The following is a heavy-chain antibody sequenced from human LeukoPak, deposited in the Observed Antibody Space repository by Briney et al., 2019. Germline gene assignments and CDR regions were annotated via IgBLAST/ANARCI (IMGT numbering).Heavy chain of an antibody. J-gene: IGHJ5*02. D-gene: IGHD6-19*01. V-gene: IGHV4-38-2*01. Sequence: PSETLSLTCVVSGDSIRGVHYWGWIRQPPGKGLEWIGSLRHSGDTYYNPSLKSRVTISMDTSENQFSQKLESVTAADTATYYCARKSIAVAGIVQLNWFDPWGQGTLVSVSS. CDR1: GDSIRGVHY. CDR3: ARKSIAVAGIVQLNWFDP. CDR2: LRHSGDT.